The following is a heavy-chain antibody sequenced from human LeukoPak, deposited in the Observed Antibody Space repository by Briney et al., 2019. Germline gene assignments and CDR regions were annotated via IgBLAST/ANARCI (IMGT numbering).Heavy chain of an antibody. CDR2: IYPGDSDT. J-gene: IGHJ4*02. D-gene: IGHD6-19*01. V-gene: IGHV5-51*01. CDR1: GYSFTTYW. Sequence: GESLKISCKASGYSFTTYWIGWVRQMTGKGLEWMGIIYPGDSDTKYSPSFQGQVTISADKSINTAYLQWSSLKASDNAMYYCARRRGSGWYLFDYWGQGTLVTVSS. CDR3: ARRRGSGWYLFDY.